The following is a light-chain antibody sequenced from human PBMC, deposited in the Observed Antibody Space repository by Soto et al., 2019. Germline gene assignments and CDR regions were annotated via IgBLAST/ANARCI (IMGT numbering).Light chain of an antibody. CDR1: SSDVGSYNL. J-gene: IGLJ2*01. V-gene: IGLV2-23*01. CDR3: CSYAGSSTVV. Sequence: QSALTQPASVSGSPGQSITISCTGTSSDVGSYNLVSWYQQHPGKAPKLMIYEGSKRPLGVSNRVSGSKSGNTASLTISGLQAEDEADYYCCSYAGSSTVVFGGGTKLTVL. CDR2: EGS.